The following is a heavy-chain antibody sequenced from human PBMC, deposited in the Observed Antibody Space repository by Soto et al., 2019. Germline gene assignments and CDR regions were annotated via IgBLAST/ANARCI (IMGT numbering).Heavy chain of an antibody. CDR1: GFTFSSYG. Sequence: QVQLVESGGGVVQPGRSLRLSCAASGFTFSSYGMHWVRQAPGKGLEWVAVISYDGSNKYYADSVKGRFTISRDNSKNTLYLHMNSLRAEDTAVYYCAKGVAVAGYYYYGMDVWGQGTTVTVSS. J-gene: IGHJ6*02. V-gene: IGHV3-30*18. CDR2: ISYDGSNK. CDR3: AKGVAVAGYYYYGMDV. D-gene: IGHD6-19*01.